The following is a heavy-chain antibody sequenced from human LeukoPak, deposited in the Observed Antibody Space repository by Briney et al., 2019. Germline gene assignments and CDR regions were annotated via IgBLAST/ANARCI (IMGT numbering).Heavy chain of an antibody. CDR2: ISSSSSYI. J-gene: IGHJ5*02. CDR3: ARGPQLGSGYHPYS. Sequence: GGSLRLSCAASGFTFSSYSMNWVRQAPGKGLEWVSSISSSSSYIYYADSVKGRFTISRDNSRNTLHFQMNSLRVEDTGIYYCARGPQLGSGYHPYSWGQGTLVTVSS. CDR1: GFTFSSYS. D-gene: IGHD3-22*01. V-gene: IGHV3-21*04.